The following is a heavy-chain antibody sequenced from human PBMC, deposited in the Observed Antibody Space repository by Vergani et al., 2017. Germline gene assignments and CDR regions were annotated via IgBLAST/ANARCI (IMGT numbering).Heavy chain of an antibody. CDR2: IVKDGINT. J-gene: IGHJ4*02. CDR3: AKYLRDSTDGLPDS. CDR1: GCTFSNFG. D-gene: IGHD2-21*02. V-gene: IGHV3-30*02. Sequence: QVQLVESAGGVVQPGGSLRLSCAASGCTFSNFGMHWILQAPGKGLEWLAYIVKDGINTRYRDAVKGRFTVSRDNSKDILYLQMDSLRSEDTALYYCAKYLRDSTDGLPDSWGPGTLVIVSS.